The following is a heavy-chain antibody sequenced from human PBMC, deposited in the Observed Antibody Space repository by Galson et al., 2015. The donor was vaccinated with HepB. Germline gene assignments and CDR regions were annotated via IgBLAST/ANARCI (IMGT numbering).Heavy chain of an antibody. CDR3: ARDRAIFYSSGSYYYYYMDV. J-gene: IGHJ6*03. D-gene: IGHD6-19*01. CDR1: GYTFTSYG. Sequence: SVKVSCKASGYTFTSYGISWVRQAPGQGLEWMGWISAYNGNTNYAQKLQGRVTMTTDTSTSTAYMELRSLRSDDTAVYYCARDRAIFYSSGSYYYYYMDVWGKGTTVTVSS. CDR2: ISAYNGNT. V-gene: IGHV1-18*01.